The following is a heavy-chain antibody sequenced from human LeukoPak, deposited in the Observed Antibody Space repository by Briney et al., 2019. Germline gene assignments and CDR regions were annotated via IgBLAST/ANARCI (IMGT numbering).Heavy chain of an antibody. D-gene: IGHD3-9*01. V-gene: IGHV1-8*01. CDR3: ARVLRYFDWSHFDY. CDR1: GYTFTSYD. Sequence: ASVKVSCKGSGYTFTSYDINWVRQATGQGLEWMGWMNPNSGNTGYAQKFQGRVTMTRNTSISTAYMELSSLRSEDTAVYYCARVLRYFDWSHFDYWGQGTLVTVSS. CDR2: MNPNSGNT. J-gene: IGHJ4*02.